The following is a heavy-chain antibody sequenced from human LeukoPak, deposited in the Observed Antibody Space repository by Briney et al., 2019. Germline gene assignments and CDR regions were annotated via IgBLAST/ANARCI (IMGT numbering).Heavy chain of an antibody. CDR3: ARVSGYSSGWYSFDY. D-gene: IGHD6-19*01. CDR2: IYNSGNT. V-gene: IGHV4-59*01. CDR1: GGSISSYY. Sequence: SETLSLTCTVSGGSISSYYWSWIRQPPGKGLEWIGYIYNSGNTNYNPSLKSRVTVSADTSKNQFSLKLSSVTAADTAIYYCARVSGYSSGWYSFDYWGQGTLVTVSP. J-gene: IGHJ4*02.